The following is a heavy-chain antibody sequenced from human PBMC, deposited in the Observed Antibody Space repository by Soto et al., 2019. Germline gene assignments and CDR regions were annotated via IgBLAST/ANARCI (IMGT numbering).Heavy chain of an antibody. CDR1: GFTFDDFA. V-gene: IGHV3-9*01. Sequence: EVQLVESGGGLVQPGRSLRLSCAASGFTFDDFAMHWVRQAPGKGLEWVSGISWNGATMGYGDSVSGRFTISRDNTKNSLYLQMNSLKPEDTALYYCAKDNGGYYDSSGNFEYWGQGTLVTVS. J-gene: IGHJ4*02. CDR2: ISWNGATM. D-gene: IGHD3-22*01. CDR3: AKDNGGYYDSSGNFEY.